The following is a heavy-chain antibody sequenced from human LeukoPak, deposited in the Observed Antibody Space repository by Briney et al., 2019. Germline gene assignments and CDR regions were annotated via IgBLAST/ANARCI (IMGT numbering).Heavy chain of an antibody. V-gene: IGHV1-18*01. J-gene: IGHJ4*02. D-gene: IGHD3-22*01. Sequence: ASVKVSCKASAYTFISYGISWVRQAPGQGLEWMGWISAYNGNTNYAQKLQGRVTMSTDTSTSTAYVELRSLRSDDTAVYYCARKDYYDSSGYSDYWGQGTLVTVSS. CDR3: ARKDYYDSSGYSDY. CDR2: ISAYNGNT. CDR1: AYTFISYG.